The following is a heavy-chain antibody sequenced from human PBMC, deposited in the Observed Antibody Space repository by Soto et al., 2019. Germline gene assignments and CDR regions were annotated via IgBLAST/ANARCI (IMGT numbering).Heavy chain of an antibody. CDR1: GYSFTSYW. V-gene: IGHV5-51*01. Sequence: PGESLKISCKGSGYSFTSYWIGWVRQMPGKGLEWMGIIYPGDSDTRYSPSFQGQVTISADKSISTAYLQWSSLKASDTAMYYCARISRLDSIAVAGLDYWGQGTLVTVSS. J-gene: IGHJ4*02. CDR2: IYPGDSDT. D-gene: IGHD6-19*01. CDR3: ARISRLDSIAVAGLDY.